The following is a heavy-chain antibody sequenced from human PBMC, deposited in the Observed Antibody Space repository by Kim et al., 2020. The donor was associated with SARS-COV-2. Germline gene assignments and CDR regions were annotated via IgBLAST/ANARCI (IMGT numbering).Heavy chain of an antibody. D-gene: IGHD3-10*01. J-gene: IGHJ6*02. V-gene: IGHV3-23*01. CDR3: TSLGENGMDV. Sequence: STYHATSVKGRFTSSSDNSKNTLYLQRNSLRAEDTAVYYCTSLGENGMDVWGQGTTVTVSS. CDR2: ST.